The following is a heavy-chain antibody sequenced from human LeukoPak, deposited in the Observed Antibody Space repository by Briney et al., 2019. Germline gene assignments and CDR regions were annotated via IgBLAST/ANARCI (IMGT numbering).Heavy chain of an antibody. CDR1: GFTFSSYA. CDR2: ISYDGSNK. J-gene: IGHJ4*02. D-gene: IGHD1-14*01. V-gene: IGHV3-30-3*01. CDR3: ASERAGYFDY. Sequence: GRSLRLSCAASGFTFSSYAMHWVRQAQGKGLEGVAVISYDGSNKYYADSVKGRFTISRDNSKNTLYLQMNSLRPEDTAVYYCASERAGYFDYWGQGTLVTVSS.